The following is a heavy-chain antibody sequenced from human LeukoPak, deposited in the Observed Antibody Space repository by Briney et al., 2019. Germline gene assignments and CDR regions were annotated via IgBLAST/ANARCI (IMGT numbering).Heavy chain of an antibody. J-gene: IGHJ5*02. CDR3: ARAGAALPAEQWLVRRWFDP. Sequence: GASVKVSCKASGYTFTSYGISWVRQAPGQGLEGMGWISAYNGNTNYAQKLQGRVTMTTDTSTSTAYMELRSLRSDDTAVYYCARAGAALPAEQWLVRRWFDPWGQGTLVTVSS. D-gene: IGHD6-19*01. CDR2: ISAYNGNT. CDR1: GYTFTSYG. V-gene: IGHV1-18*01.